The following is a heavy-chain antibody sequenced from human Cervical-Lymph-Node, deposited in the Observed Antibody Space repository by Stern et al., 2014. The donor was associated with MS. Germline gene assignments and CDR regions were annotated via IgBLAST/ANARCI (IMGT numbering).Heavy chain of an antibody. CDR3: TTLYDMGY. D-gene: IGHD3-16*01. Sequence: EVQLVESGGGLVQPGGSLRLSCAASGFTFSDAWLSWVRQAPGKGLEWVARIKSKTDGGTAESAATVEGRFTIARDDSKTTLDLQMNSLKAEDTALYYCTTLYDMGYWGQGTLVTVSS. CDR2: IKSKTDGGTA. V-gene: IGHV3-15*01. J-gene: IGHJ4*02. CDR1: GFTFSDAW.